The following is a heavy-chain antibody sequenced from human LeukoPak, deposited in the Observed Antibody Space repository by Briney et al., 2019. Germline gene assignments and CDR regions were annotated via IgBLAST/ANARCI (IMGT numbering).Heavy chain of an antibody. CDR3: ARGLYDSSHYYYYGMDV. CDR2: MNPNSGNT. D-gene: IGHD3-22*01. CDR1: GYTFTSYD. V-gene: IGHV1-8*01. Sequence: ASVKVSCKASGYTFTSYDINWVRQATGRGLEWMGWMNPNSGNTGYAQKFQGRVTMTRNTSISTAYMELSSLRSEDTAVYYCARGLYDSSHYYYYGMDVWGQGTTVTVSS. J-gene: IGHJ6*02.